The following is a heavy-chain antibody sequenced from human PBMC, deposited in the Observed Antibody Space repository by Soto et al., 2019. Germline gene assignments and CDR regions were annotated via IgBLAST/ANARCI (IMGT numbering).Heavy chain of an antibody. Sequence: QVQLEESGGGVVQPGRSLRLSCAASGFTFSSHAMHWVRQAPGKGLEWVAVISYVGSNKYYADSVKGRFTISRDNSKNTLHLQMDSLRPEDTAVYHCVRDRVVAGIGEVDYWGQGTLVTVSS. CDR3: VRDRVVAGIGEVDY. CDR2: ISYVGSNK. CDR1: GFTFSSHA. J-gene: IGHJ4*02. V-gene: IGHV3-30-3*01. D-gene: IGHD6-19*01.